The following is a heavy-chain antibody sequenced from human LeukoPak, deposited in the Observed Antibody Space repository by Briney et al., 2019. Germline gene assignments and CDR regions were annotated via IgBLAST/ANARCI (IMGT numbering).Heavy chain of an antibody. J-gene: IGHJ3*02. Sequence: ASVKVSCKASRYTFTSYGISWVRQAPGQGLEWMGGIIPIFGTANYAQKFQGRVTITADKPTSTAYMELSGLRSEDTAVYYCASEVATVVVVAATPGAFDIWGQGTMVTVSS. D-gene: IGHD2-15*01. CDR2: IIPIFGTA. CDR1: RYTFTSYG. V-gene: IGHV1-69*06. CDR3: ASEVATVVVVAATPGAFDI.